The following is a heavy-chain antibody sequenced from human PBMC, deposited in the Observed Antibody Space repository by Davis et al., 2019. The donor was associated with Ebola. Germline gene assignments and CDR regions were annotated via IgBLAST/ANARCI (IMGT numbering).Heavy chain of an antibody. CDR1: GFTFSNFE. J-gene: IGHJ3*01. Sequence: GESLKISCVASGFTFSNFEMNWVRQAPGKGLEWLSYISSSGRPIYYADSVKGRFTISRDNAKNSLYLQMNSLRAEDTAVYYCARGAMHSYDAFDVWGPGTMVTVSS. CDR3: ARGAMHSYDAFDV. D-gene: IGHD2-15*01. V-gene: IGHV3-48*03. CDR2: ISSSGRPI.